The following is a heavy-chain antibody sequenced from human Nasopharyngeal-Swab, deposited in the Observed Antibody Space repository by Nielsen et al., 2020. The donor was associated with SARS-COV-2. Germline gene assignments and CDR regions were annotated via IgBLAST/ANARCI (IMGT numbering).Heavy chain of an antibody. V-gene: IGHV3-21*01. CDR3: ARNRLSRQQQLVLGY. CDR2: ISSSSSYI. J-gene: IGHJ4*02. CDR1: GFTFSDYS. D-gene: IGHD6-13*01. Sequence: GESLKISCAASGFTFSDYSMNWVRQAPGKGLEWVSYISSSSSYIAYADSVKGRFTISRDNARNSLYLQMNSLRAEDTAVYYCARNRLSRQQQLVLGYWGQGTLVTVSS.